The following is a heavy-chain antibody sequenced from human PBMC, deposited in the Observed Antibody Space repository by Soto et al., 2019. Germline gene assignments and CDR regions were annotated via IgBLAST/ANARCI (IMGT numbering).Heavy chain of an antibody. Sequence: GASLKISCKGSGYSFTSYWIGWVRQMPGKGLEWMGIIYPGDSDTRYSPSFQGQVTISADKSISTAYLQWSRLKASDTAMYYCARSGLIRYFGWLPTDDHRKTWFDPWGQGTLVTVSS. V-gene: IGHV5-51*01. D-gene: IGHD3-9*01. CDR3: ARSGLIRYFGWLPTDDHRKTWFDP. J-gene: IGHJ5*02. CDR2: IYPGDSDT. CDR1: GYSFTSYW.